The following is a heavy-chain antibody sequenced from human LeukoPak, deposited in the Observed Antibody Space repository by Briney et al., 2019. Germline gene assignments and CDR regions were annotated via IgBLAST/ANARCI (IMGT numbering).Heavy chain of an antibody. J-gene: IGHJ6*02. CDR3: ARTWRPYYYYGMDV. CDR2: ISYDGSNK. V-gene: IGHV3-30*04. CDR1: GFTFSSYA. Sequence: PGGSLRLSCAASGFTFSSYAMHWVRQAPGKGLEWVAVISYDGSNKYYADSVKGQFTISRDNSKNTLYLQMNSLRAEDTAVYYCARTWRPYYYYGMDVWGQGTTVTVSS.